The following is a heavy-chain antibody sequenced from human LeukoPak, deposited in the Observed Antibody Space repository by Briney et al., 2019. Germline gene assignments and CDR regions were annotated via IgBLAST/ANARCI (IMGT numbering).Heavy chain of an antibody. CDR2: IRLNCDNV. CDR3: ANTCDSLMGPFDQ. V-gene: IGHV3-9*01. J-gene: IGHJ4*02. Sequence: GGTLRLSCAVSGYTFEEYAMHWVRQVPGKGLEWVSGIRLNCDNVDYADSVKGSFSISRDNARNSLFLQMYSLRPEDAAVYFCANTCDSLMGPFDQWGRGTLVTVSS. D-gene: IGHD2-8*01. CDR1: GYTFEEYA.